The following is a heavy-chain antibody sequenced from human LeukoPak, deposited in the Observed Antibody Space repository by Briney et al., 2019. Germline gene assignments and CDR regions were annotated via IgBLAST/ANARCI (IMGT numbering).Heavy chain of an antibody. CDR1: GYSFTSYW. J-gene: IGHJ4*02. V-gene: IGHV5-10-1*01. Sequence: GESLKISCKGSGYSFTSYWISWVRQMPGKGLEWMGRIDPSDSYTNYSPSFQGHVTISADKSISTACLQWGSLKASDTAMYYCARHGPSKYGGNPNPFDYWGQGTLVTVSS. CDR2: IDPSDSYT. D-gene: IGHD4-23*01. CDR3: ARHGPSKYGGNPNPFDY.